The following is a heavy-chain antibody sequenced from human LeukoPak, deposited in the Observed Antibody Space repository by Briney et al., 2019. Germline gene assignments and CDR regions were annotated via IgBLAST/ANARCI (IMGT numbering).Heavy chain of an antibody. CDR3: AASIAAAGTIDY. CDR2: INSDGSNT. V-gene: IGHV3-74*01. Sequence: GGSLRLSCAAPGFTFSSYWTHWVRQAPGKGLVWVSRINSDGSNTSYADSVKGRFTISRDNAKNTLYLQMNSLRAADTAVYYCAASIAAAGTIDYWGQGTLVTVSS. J-gene: IGHJ4*02. CDR1: GFTFSSYW. D-gene: IGHD6-13*01.